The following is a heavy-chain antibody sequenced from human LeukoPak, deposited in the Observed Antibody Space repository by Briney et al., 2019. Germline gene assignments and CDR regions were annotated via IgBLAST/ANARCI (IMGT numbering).Heavy chain of an antibody. Sequence: SETLSLTCAVYGGSFSGYYWSWIRQPPGKGLEWIGEINHSGSTNYNPSLKSRVTISVDTSKNQFSLKLSSVTAADTAVYYCARGSTGSQDAFDIWGQGTMVTVSS. CDR3: ARGSTGSQDAFDI. CDR2: INHSGST. J-gene: IGHJ3*02. CDR1: GGSFSGYY. V-gene: IGHV4-34*01.